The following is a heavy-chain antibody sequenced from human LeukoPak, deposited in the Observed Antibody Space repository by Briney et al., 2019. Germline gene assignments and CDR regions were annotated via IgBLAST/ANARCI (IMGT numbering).Heavy chain of an antibody. V-gene: IGHV1-18*01. J-gene: IGHJ4*02. CDR2: ISAYNGKT. CDR3: ARDSPQLLLCRYDY. D-gene: IGHD3-10*02. Sequence: ASXXVSCKASGYTFTSYGISWVRQAPGQGLEWMGWISAYNGKTNYAQKLQGRVTMTTDTSTSTAYIELRSLRSDDTAVYYCARDSPQLLLCRYDYWGQGTLVTVSS. CDR1: GYTFTSYG.